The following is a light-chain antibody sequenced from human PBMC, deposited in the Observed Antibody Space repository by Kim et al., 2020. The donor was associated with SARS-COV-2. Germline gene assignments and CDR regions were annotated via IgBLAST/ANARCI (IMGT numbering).Light chain of an antibody. Sequence: SAPVGDRVTFTCRASQTIGNWLAWYQQKPGKAPKLLIYKTSSLESGVPSRFSGSGSETEFTLTISSLQPDDFATYYCQQYKSYSTFGGGTKVDIK. CDR3: QQYKSYST. J-gene: IGKJ4*01. CDR1: QTIGNW. CDR2: KTS. V-gene: IGKV1-5*03.